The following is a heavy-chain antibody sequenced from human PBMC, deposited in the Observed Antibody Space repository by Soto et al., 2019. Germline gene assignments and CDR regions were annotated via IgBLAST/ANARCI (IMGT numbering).Heavy chain of an antibody. CDR2: IKEDGSER. J-gene: IGHJ4*02. Sequence: EVQLVESGGGLVQPGGSLRLSCAASGFTFSSYWMSWVRQAPGKGLEWVANIKEDGSERYYVDSGKGRFTISRDNAKNSLYLQMNSLSAEDTAVYYCARATGADKEDYWGQGTLVTVSS. D-gene: IGHD3-10*01. CDR1: GFTFSSYW. V-gene: IGHV3-7*04. CDR3: ARATGADKEDY.